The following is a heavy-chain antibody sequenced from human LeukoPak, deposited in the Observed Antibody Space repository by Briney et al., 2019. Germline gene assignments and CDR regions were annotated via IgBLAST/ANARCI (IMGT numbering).Heavy chain of an antibody. J-gene: IGHJ6*02. D-gene: IGHD6-19*01. CDR1: GVSISSYY. CDR2: IYYSGST. V-gene: IGHV4-59*08. Sequence: SETLSLTCTVSGVSISSYYWSWIRQPPGKGLEWIGYIYYSGSTNYNPSLKSRVTISVDTSKNQFSLKLSSVTAADTAVYYCARLGDSSGWYYYGMDVWGQGTTVTVSS. CDR3: ARLGDSSGWYYYGMDV.